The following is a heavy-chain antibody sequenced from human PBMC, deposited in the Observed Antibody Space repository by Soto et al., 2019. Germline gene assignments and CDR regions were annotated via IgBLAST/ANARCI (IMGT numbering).Heavy chain of an antibody. J-gene: IGHJ5*02. V-gene: IGHV3-7*01. CDR1: GFTFSSYG. D-gene: IGHD6-13*01. CDR2: IKQDGSEK. Sequence: PGGSLRLSCAASGFTFSSYGMHWVRQAPGKGLEWVANIKQDGSEKYYVDSVKGRFTISRDNAKNSLYLQMNSLRAEDTAVYYCARDGYNWFDPWGQGTLVTVSS. CDR3: ARDGYNWFDP.